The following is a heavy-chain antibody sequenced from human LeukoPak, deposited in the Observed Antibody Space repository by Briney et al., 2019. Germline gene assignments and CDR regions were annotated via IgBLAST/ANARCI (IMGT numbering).Heavy chain of an antibody. CDR3: AKARVYSFGPFDC. Sequence: GESLKISCKGSGYSFTSYWIGWVRQMPGKGLEWMGIIYPGDSDTRYSPSFQGQVTISADKSITTAYLQWSSLRASDTAMYYCAKARVYSFGPFDCWGQGTLVTVSS. V-gene: IGHV5-51*01. CDR1: GYSFTSYW. J-gene: IGHJ4*02. D-gene: IGHD5-18*01. CDR2: IYPGDSDT.